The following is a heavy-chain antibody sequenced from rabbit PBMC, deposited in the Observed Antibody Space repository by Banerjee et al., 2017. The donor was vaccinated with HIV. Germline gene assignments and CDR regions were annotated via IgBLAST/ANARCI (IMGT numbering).Heavy chain of an antibody. CDR1: GFSFSSNW. Sequence: QSLEESGGDLVKPGASLTLTCTASGFSFSSNWICWVRQAPGKGLEWIACIDTSYGDTDYANWPKGRFTISKTSSTTVTLQMTSLTAADTATYFCARNYVNAFDPWGPGTLVTVS. D-gene: IGHD1-1*01. V-gene: IGHV1S40*01. CDR3: ARNYVNAFDP. J-gene: IGHJ2*01. CDR2: IDTSYGDT.